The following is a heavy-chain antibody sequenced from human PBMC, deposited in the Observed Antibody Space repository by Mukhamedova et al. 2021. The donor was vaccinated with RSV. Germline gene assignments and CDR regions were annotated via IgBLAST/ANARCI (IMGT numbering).Heavy chain of an antibody. V-gene: IGHV3-48*02. D-gene: IGHD1-26*01. CDR2: ISSSSSTI. J-gene: IGHJ4*02. Sequence: APGKGLEWVSYISSSSSTIYYADSVKGRFTISRDNAKNSLFLQMNSLRDEDTAVYYCARDRNSGTYYAIAYWGQGTLVTVSS. CDR3: ARDRNSGTYYAIAY.